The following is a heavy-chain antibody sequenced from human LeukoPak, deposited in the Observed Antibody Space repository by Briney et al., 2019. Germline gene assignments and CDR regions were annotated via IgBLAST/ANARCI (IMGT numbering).Heavy chain of an antibody. CDR1: GLTFSVAG. V-gene: IGHV3-23*01. Sequence: GGSLRLSCAASGLTFSVAGMHWVRQAPGKGLEWVSAITGNGGSTYYAGSVKGRFTISRDNSKSTLYLQMNRLRAEDTAIYYCAKRSCSGTTCYPLDYWGQGTLVTVSS. D-gene: IGHD6-19*01. J-gene: IGHJ4*02. CDR2: ITGNGGST. CDR3: AKRSCSGTTCYPLDY.